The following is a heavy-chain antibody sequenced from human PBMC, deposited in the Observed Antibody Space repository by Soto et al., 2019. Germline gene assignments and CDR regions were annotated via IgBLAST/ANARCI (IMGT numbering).Heavy chain of an antibody. CDR2: IIPIFGTA. CDR3: ARGFKHYSDSSGIYWPADY. D-gene: IGHD3-22*01. CDR1: GGTFSSYA. V-gene: IGHV1-69*01. Sequence: QVQLVQSGAEVKKPGSSVKVSCKTSGGTFSSYAISWVRQAPGQGLEWMGGIIPIFGTANYAQKFQGRVTITADESTSTAYMELSSLRSEDTAVYYCARGFKHYSDSSGIYWPADYWGQGTLVTVSS. J-gene: IGHJ4*01.